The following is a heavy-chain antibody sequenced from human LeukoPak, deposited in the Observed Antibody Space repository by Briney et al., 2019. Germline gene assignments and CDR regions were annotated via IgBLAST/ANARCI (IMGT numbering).Heavy chain of an antibody. CDR3: ARDSITMVRGVHKSWFDP. CDR2: SSAYYGNT. J-gene: IGHJ5*02. CDR1: GYTFTSYG. V-gene: IGHV1-18*01. Sequence: ASVNVSRMASGYTFTSYGISWVRQAPGQGLEWMGWSSAYYGNTNYAQTLQGRVTMTTDTSTSTAYMELRSLRSDDTAVSYCARDSITMVRGVHKSWFDPWGQGTLVTVSS. D-gene: IGHD3-10*01.